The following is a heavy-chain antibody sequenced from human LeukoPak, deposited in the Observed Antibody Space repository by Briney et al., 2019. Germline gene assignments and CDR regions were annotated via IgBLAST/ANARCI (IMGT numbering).Heavy chain of an antibody. CDR1: GFTFRSYV. D-gene: IGHD6-19*01. Sequence: GGSLRLSCAASGFTFRSYVMTWVRQAPGKGLEWVSSINGGGSITDYADSVKGRFTISRDNSKNTLYLHMNSLRAEDTAIYYCAHTRSGYSSGWDFDYWGQGTLVTVSS. CDR3: AHTRSGYSSGWDFDY. V-gene: IGHV3-23*01. CDR2: INGGGSIT. J-gene: IGHJ4*02.